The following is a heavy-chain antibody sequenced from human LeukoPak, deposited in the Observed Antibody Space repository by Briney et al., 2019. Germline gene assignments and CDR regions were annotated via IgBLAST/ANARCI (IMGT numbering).Heavy chain of an antibody. V-gene: IGHV1-18*01. CDR3: AATRFSGSYFGPDAFDI. Sequence: GASVKVSCKASGYTFTSYGISWVRQAPGQGLEWRGWISAYNGNTNYAQKLQGRVTMTTDTSTSTAYMELRSLRSDDTAVYYCAATRFSGSYFGPDAFDIWGQGTVVTVSS. J-gene: IGHJ3*02. D-gene: IGHD1-26*01. CDR1: GYTFTSYG. CDR2: ISAYNGNT.